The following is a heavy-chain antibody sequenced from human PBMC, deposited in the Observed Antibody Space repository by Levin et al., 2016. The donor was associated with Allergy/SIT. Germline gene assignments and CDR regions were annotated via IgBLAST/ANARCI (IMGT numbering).Heavy chain of an antibody. CDR3: ARTRDGYYSWGMDV. D-gene: IGHD5-24*01. J-gene: IGHJ6*02. V-gene: IGHV1-2*06. CDR1: GYTFSDYN. Sequence: ASVKVSCKASGYTFSDYNIYWVRQAPGQGLEWMGRINPNSGGTDYAQKFQGRVTMTSVTSISTTYMELNRLTSDDTAIYYCARTRDGYYSWGMDVWGQGTTVTVSS. CDR2: INPNSGGT.